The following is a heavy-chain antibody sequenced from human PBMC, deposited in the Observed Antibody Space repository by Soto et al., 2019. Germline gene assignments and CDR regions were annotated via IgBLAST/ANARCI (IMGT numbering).Heavy chain of an antibody. CDR1: GYTFTSYG. V-gene: IGHV1-18*01. J-gene: IGHJ4*02. CDR2: ISAYNGNT. Sequence: ASVKVSCKASGYTFTSYGISWVRQAPGQGLEWMGWISAYNGNTNYAQKLQGRVTMTTDTSTSTAYMELRSLRSDDTAVYYCARAYSGYEQWGYYPTPSPSYYFDYWGQGTLVTVSS. D-gene: IGHD5-12*01. CDR3: ARAYSGYEQWGYYPTPSPSYYFDY.